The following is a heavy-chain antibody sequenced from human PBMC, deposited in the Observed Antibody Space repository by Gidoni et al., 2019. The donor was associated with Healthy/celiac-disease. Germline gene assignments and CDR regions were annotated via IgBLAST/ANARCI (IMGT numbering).Heavy chain of an antibody. V-gene: IGHV4-4*02. CDR1: GGSISSSNW. Sequence: QVQLQESGPGLVKPSGTLSLTCAVSGGSISSSNWWSWVRQPPGKGLEWIGEIYHSGSTNYNPSLKSRVTISVDKSKNQFSLKLSSVTAADTAVYYCARAYPPGDGRAAYYYYGMDVWGQGTTVTVSS. D-gene: IGHD3-16*01. J-gene: IGHJ6*02. CDR2: IYHSGST. CDR3: ARAYPPGDGRAAYYYYGMDV.